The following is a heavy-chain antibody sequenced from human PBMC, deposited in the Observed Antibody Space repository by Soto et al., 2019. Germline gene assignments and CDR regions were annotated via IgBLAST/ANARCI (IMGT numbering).Heavy chain of an antibody. D-gene: IGHD3-9*01. Sequence: GGSLRLSCAASGFTFSSYAMSWVRQAPGKGLEWVSAISGSGGSTYYADSVKGRSTISRDKSKNTLYLQMNSLRAEETAVYYCATKKGGYDILTGYYIWGTSYDYWGQGTLVTVSS. V-gene: IGHV3-23*01. CDR2: ISGSGGST. J-gene: IGHJ4*02. CDR3: ATKKGGYDILTGYYIWGTSYDY. CDR1: GFTFSSYA.